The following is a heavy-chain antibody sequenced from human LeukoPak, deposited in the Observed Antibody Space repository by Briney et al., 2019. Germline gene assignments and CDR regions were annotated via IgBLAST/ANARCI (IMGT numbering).Heavy chain of an antibody. J-gene: IGHJ3*02. CDR3: ARALVGATLYDAFDI. CDR2: IYHSGST. V-gene: IGHV4-4*02. D-gene: IGHD1-26*01. Sequence: SETLPLSCAVSGGSISSSNWWSWVRQPPGKGLEWIGEIYHSGSTNYNPSLKSRVTISVDKSKNQFSLKLSSVTAADTAVYYCARALVGATLYDAFDIWGQGTMVTVSS. CDR1: GGSISSSNW.